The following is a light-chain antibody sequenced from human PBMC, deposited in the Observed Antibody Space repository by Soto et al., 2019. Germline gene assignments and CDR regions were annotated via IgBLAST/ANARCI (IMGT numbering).Light chain of an antibody. V-gene: IGLV1-40*01. CDR1: SSNIGAGYD. CDR2: GNS. CDR3: QSYDNSLRTWV. J-gene: IGLJ3*02. Sequence: QSVLTQPPSVSGAPGQRVTISCTGSSSNIGAGYDVHWYQQLPGTAPKLLIYGNSNRPSGVPDRFSGSKSGTSASLAITGLQAEDEADYYCQSYDNSLRTWVFGGGTKLTVL.